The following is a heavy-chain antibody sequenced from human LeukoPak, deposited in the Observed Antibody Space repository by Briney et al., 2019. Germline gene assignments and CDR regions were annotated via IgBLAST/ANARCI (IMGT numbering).Heavy chain of an antibody. J-gene: IGHJ1*01. V-gene: IGHV3-30-3*01. CDR2: ISYDGSNK. D-gene: IGHD6-19*01. CDR1: GFTFSSYA. CDR3: ATDSSGWESFEGYFQH. Sequence: GGSLRLSCAASGFTFSSYAMHWVRQAPGKGLEWVAVISYDGSNKYYADSVKGRFTISRDNSKNTLYLQMNSLRAEDTAVYYCATDSSGWESFEGYFQHWGQGTLATVSS.